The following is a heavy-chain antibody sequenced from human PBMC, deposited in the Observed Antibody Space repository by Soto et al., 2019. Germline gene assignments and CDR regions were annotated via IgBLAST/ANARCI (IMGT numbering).Heavy chain of an antibody. CDR3: ARHIGGGSWYYYYYGMDV. J-gene: IGHJ6*02. Sequence: GESRKISCKGSGFSFTSYWIGWVRQMPGKGLEWMGIIYPGDSDTRYSPSFQGQVTISADKSISTAYLQWSSLKAPDTAMYYCARHIGGGSWYYYYYGMDVWGQGTRVTVSS. CDR2: IYPGDSDT. D-gene: IGHD2-15*01. CDR1: GFSFTSYW. V-gene: IGHV5-51*01.